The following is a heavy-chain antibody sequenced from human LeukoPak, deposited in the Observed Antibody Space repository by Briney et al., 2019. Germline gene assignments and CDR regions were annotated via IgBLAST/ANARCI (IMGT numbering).Heavy chain of an antibody. CDR3: ARVDY. V-gene: IGHV3-30*04. Sequence: GGSLRLSCAASGFTFSSYAMHWVRKAPGKGLEWVAVISYDGSNKYYADSVKGRFTISRDNSKNTLYLQMNSLRAEDTAVYYCARVDYWGQGTLVTVSS. CDR1: GFTFSSYA. CDR2: ISYDGSNK. J-gene: IGHJ4*02.